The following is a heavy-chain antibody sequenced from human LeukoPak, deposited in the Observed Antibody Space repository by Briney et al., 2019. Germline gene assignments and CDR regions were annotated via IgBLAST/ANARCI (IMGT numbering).Heavy chain of an antibody. CDR2: ISAYNGNT. Sequence: ASVKVSCKASGYTFTNYGVSWVRQAPGQGLEWMGWISAYNGNTNYAQKLQGRVTMTTDTSTSTAYMELRSLRSDDTAVYYCARGKYYDYVWGSYRWVWFDPWGQGTLVTVSS. D-gene: IGHD3-16*02. V-gene: IGHV1-18*01. CDR1: GYTFTNYG. J-gene: IGHJ5*02. CDR3: ARGKYYDYVWGSYRWVWFDP.